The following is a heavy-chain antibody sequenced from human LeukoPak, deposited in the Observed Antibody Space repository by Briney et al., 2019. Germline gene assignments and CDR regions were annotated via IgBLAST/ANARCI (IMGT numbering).Heavy chain of an antibody. Sequence: PGGSLRLSCAASGFTFSSYEMNWVRQAPGKGLEWVAYISSSGSTTYYADSVKGRFTISRDNAKNSLYLQMNSLRAEDTAVYYCARARSSGGSRYDYWGQGTLVTVSS. CDR3: ARARSSGGSRYDY. D-gene: IGHD2-15*01. CDR1: GFTFSSYE. CDR2: ISSSGSTT. V-gene: IGHV3-48*03. J-gene: IGHJ4*02.